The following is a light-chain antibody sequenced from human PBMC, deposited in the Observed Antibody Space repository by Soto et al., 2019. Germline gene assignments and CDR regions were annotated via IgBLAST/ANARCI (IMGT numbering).Light chain of an antibody. CDR2: GAS. V-gene: IGKV3-15*01. CDR1: QIISNN. J-gene: IGKJ2*01. CDR3: QQYHNYYT. Sequence: EIVMTQSPATLSVSPGERATLSCRASQIISNNFAWYQQKPGQAPRLLIYGASTRATAIPARFSGSGSGTEFTLTISSLQSEDFAVYYCQQYHNYYTFGQGTILEIK.